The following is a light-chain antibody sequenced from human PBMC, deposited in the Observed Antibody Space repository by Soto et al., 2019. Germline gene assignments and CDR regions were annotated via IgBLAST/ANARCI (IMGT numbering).Light chain of an antibody. Sequence: DIQMTQSPSTLSGSVGDRVTITCRASQTISSWLAWYQQKPGKAPKLLLYKASTLKSGVPSRFSGSGSGTEFTLNISSLQPDDFATYYCQHYTSYSEAFGQGTKVELK. CDR1: QTISSW. J-gene: IGKJ1*01. V-gene: IGKV1-5*03. CDR3: QHYTSYSEA. CDR2: KAS.